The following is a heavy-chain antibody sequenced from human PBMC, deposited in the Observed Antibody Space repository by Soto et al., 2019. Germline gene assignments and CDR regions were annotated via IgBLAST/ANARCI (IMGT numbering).Heavy chain of an antibody. Sequence: PSETLSLTCAVSGGSINSSYYWGWIRQPPGKGMEWIGSIYYSGSTYYNPSLKSRVTISVDTSKNQFSLKLSSVTAADTAVYYCAREMALLGYSGYEGDEEMRLAGDFDYWGQGTLVTVSS. J-gene: IGHJ4*02. D-gene: IGHD5-12*01. CDR3: AREMALLGYSGYEGDEEMRLAGDFDY. V-gene: IGHV4-39*02. CDR2: IYYSGST. CDR1: GGSINSSYY.